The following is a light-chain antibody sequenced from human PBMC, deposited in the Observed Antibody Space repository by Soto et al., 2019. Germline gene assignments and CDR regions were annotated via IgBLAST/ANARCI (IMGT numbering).Light chain of an antibody. Sequence: QLVLTQPPSVSGAPGQRVTISCTGSSSNIGAGYDVHWYQQLPGTAPKLLIYGNSNRPSGVPDRFSGSKSGTSASLAITGLLAEDEADYYCQSYDSSLSGNVVFGGGTKLTVL. CDR1: SSNIGAGYD. V-gene: IGLV1-40*01. CDR2: GNS. CDR3: QSYDSSLSGNVV. J-gene: IGLJ2*01.